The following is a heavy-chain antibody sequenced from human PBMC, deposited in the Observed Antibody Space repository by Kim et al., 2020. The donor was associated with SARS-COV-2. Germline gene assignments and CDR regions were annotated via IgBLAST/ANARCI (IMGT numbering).Heavy chain of an antibody. CDR3: ARSAGGGYYYVMDV. J-gene: IGHJ6*02. D-gene: IGHD6-13*01. V-gene: IGHV3-33*05. CDR2: ISYDGSNK. Sequence: GSLRLSCAASGFTFSSYGMLWVRQAPGKGLEWVAVISYDGSNKYYADSVKGRLTISRDNSKNTLYLHMNSLRAEDTAVYYCARSAGGGYYYVMDVLGQGTTVAVS. CDR1: GFTFSSYG.